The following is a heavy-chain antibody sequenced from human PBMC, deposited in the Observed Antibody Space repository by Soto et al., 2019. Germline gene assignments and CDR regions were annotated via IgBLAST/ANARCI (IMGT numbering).Heavy chain of an antibody. J-gene: IGHJ4*02. V-gene: IGHV3-33*06. CDR1: GFTFSSYG. CDR2: MWNDGSNK. Sequence: QVQLVESGGGVVQPGRSLRLSCAASGFTFSSYGMHWVRQAPGKGLEWVAVMWNDGSNKYYADSVKGRFTISRDNSKNTVYLQMNSLRAEDTAVYYCAKEFWGGPFDYWGQGTLVTVSS. D-gene: IGHD3-3*01. CDR3: AKEFWGGPFDY.